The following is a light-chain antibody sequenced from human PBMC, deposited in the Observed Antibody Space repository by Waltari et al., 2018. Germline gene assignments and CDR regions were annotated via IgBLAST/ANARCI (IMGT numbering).Light chain of an antibody. Sequence: DIQLTQSPSFLSASVGDRVTTTCRSSQGIGNYLAWYQQKAGKAPKLLIHTASTLQGGVPSRFSGSGSGTEFTLTISSLQPEDFATYYCQQRNSYPITFGQGTRLEIK. CDR3: QQRNSYPIT. CDR2: TAS. J-gene: IGKJ5*01. V-gene: IGKV1-9*01. CDR1: QGIGNY.